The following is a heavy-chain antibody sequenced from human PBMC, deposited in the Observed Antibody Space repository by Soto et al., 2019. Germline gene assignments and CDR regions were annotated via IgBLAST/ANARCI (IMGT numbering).Heavy chain of an antibody. J-gene: IGHJ6*02. V-gene: IGHV1-2*02. Sequence: ASVKVSCKASGYTFTGYYVHWVRQAPGQGLEWMGWINPNSGDTYLAQRFQGRITMNRDTSIGTAYMELRGLTSDDTAEYYCAKGGAIVAAGTRVYLYDAMDVWGQGTTVTVSS. D-gene: IGHD1-26*01. CDR1: GYTFTGYY. CDR2: INPNSGDT. CDR3: AKGGAIVAAGTRVYLYDAMDV.